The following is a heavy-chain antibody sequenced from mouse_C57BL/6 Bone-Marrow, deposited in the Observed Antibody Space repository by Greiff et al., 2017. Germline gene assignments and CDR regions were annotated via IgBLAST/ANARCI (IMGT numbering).Heavy chain of an antibody. V-gene: IGHV1-81*01. CDR1: GYTFTSYG. D-gene: IGHD2-3*01. CDR2: IYPRSGNT. Sequence: VKLQQSGAELARPGASVKLSCKASGYTFTSYGISWVKQRTGQGLEWIGEIYPRSGNTYYNEKFKGKATLTADKSSSTVYMELRSLTSEDSAVYFCAREKNYDGFDYWGQGTTLTVSS. J-gene: IGHJ2*01. CDR3: AREKNYDGFDY.